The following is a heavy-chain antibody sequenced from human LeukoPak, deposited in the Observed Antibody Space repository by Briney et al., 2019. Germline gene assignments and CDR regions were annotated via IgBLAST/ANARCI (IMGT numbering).Heavy chain of an antibody. Sequence: GGSLRLSCAASGFTFSSYAMHWVRQAPGKGLEWVAFTRYDGSNKDYVDSVKGRFTISRDNSKNTLYLQMNSLRAEDTALYYCAKDDSGNSLDYWGQGTPVTASS. CDR2: TRYDGSNK. V-gene: IGHV3-30*02. CDR3: AKDDSGNSLDY. D-gene: IGHD2/OR15-2a*01. J-gene: IGHJ4*02. CDR1: GFTFSSYA.